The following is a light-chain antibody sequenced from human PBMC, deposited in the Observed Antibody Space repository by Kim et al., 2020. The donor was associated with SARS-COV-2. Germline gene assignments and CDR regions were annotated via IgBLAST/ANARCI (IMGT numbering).Light chain of an antibody. CDR1: QGIGNY. CDR3: QKYNSAPWT. V-gene: IGKV1-27*01. CDR2: AAS. Sequence: ASVGDRVNITCRESQGIGNYLAWYQQKPGKLPELLIYAASALQSGVPFRFSGSGSGTDFTLTLNSLQPEDVATYFCQKYNSAPWTFGQGTKVDIK. J-gene: IGKJ1*01.